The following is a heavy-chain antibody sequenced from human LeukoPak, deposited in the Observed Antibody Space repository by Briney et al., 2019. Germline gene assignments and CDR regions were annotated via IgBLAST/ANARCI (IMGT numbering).Heavy chain of an antibody. V-gene: IGHV3-7*01. Sequence: PGGSLRLSCAASGFTFSSYWMNWVRQAPGTGLEWVANINQDGSTKYYLDSVKGRFTISRDNAKNSLYLQMNSLRAEETAVYYCARGLTTTPNWFDPWGQGTLVTASS. CDR3: ARGLTTTPNWFDP. D-gene: IGHD4-17*01. CDR1: GFTFSSYW. CDR2: INQDGSTK. J-gene: IGHJ5*02.